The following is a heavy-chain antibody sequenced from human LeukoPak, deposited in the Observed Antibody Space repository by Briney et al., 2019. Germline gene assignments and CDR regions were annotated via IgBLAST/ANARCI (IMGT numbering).Heavy chain of an antibody. Sequence: PGGALRLSCVASRVTFSSYAMSWGREAPGEGLEWGSTISVGGGSTQYADSVKGRFTIARDNSKNTLYLQINSLRAEDTAVYYCAKINGWVDYWGQGTLVTVSS. J-gene: IGHJ4*02. CDR3: AKINGWVDY. CDR1: RVTFSSYA. CDR2: ISVGGGST. V-gene: IGHV3-23*01. D-gene: IGHD6-19*01.